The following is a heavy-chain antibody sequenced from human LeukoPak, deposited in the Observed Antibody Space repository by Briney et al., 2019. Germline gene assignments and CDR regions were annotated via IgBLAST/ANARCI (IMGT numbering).Heavy chain of an antibody. CDR2: ISGSGGST. CDR3: AKDTEPTVTTNPDY. J-gene: IGHJ4*02. D-gene: IGHD4-17*01. Sequence: GGSLRLSCAASGFTFDDYAMHWVRQAPGKGLEWVSAISGSGGSTYYADSVKGRFTISRDNSKNTLYLQMNSLRAEDTAVYYCAKDTEPTVTTNPDYWGQGTLVTVSS. CDR1: GFTFDDYA. V-gene: IGHV3-23*01.